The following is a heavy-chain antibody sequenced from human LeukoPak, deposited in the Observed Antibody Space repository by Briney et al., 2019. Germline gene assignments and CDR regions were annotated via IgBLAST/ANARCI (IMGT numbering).Heavy chain of an antibody. CDR3: ARDLDSSGYEVGY. D-gene: IGHD3-22*01. Sequence: GRSLRLSCAASGFTFSSFGMHWVRQAPGKGLEWVAVIANDGKTTYYADSVKGRFTISRDNSKNTLYLQMNSLRAEDTAVYYCARDLDSSGYEVGYWGQGTLVTVSS. CDR1: GFTFSSFG. CDR2: IANDGKTT. J-gene: IGHJ4*02. V-gene: IGHV3-30*03.